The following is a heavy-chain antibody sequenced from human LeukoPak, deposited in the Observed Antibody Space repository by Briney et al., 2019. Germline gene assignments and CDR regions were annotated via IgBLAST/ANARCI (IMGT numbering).Heavy chain of an antibody. CDR1: GDSVSSNTPA. V-gene: IGHV6-1*01. Sequence: PSQTLSVTCAISGDSVSSNTPAWNWIRQSPSRGLEWLGRTYYRPKWYNDYAVSVRSRITINPDTAKNQFSLQLNSVTPEDTAVYYCARQQRGAFDYWGQGTLVTVSS. D-gene: IGHD6-13*01. J-gene: IGHJ4*02. CDR3: ARQQRGAFDY. CDR2: TYYRPKWYN.